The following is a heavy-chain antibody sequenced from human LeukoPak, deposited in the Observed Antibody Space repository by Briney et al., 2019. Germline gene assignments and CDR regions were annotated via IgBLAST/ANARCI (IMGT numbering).Heavy chain of an antibody. Sequence: NPSETLSLTCAVSRGSISSRTWWTWVRQSPGRGLEWIGEISNGGSTNYNPSLKSRVTMSIDKSKNQFSLNLSSVTAADTAVYYCASSDYYSLDFWGQGNLVTVSS. V-gene: IGHV4-4*02. CDR1: RGSISSRTW. CDR2: ISNGGST. D-gene: IGHD4-17*01. CDR3: ASSDYYSLDF. J-gene: IGHJ4*02.